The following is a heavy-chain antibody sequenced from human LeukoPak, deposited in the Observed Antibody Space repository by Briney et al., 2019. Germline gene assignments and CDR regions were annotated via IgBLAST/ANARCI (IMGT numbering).Heavy chain of an antibody. J-gene: IGHJ4*02. CDR1: GFAFSSYA. D-gene: IGHD6-13*01. Sequence: GGSLRLSCAASGFAFSSYAMHWVRQAPGKGLEWVAVISYDGSNKYYADSVKGRLTISRDNSKNTLYLQMNSLRAEDTAVYYCARDAYSSSWLDYWGQGTLVTVSS. CDR3: ARDAYSSSWLDY. V-gene: IGHV3-30*04. CDR2: ISYDGSNK.